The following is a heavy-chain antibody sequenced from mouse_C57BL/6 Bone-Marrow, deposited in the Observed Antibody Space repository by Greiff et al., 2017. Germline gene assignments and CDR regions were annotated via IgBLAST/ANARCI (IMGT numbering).Heavy chain of an antibody. CDR2: IYPRSGNT. CDR3: ARAGLRRRPGFAY. D-gene: IGHD2-2*01. J-gene: IGHJ3*01. Sequence: QVQLQQSGAELARPGASVKLSCKASGYTFTSSGISWVKQRTGQGLEWIGEIYPRSGNTYYNEKFKGKATLTADKSSSTAYMELRSLTSEDSAVYFWARAGLRRRPGFAYWGQGTLVTVSA. CDR1: GYTFTSSG. V-gene: IGHV1-81*01.